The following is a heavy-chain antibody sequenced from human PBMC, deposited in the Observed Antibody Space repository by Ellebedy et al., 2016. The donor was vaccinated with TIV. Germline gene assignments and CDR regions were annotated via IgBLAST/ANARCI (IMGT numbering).Heavy chain of an antibody. V-gene: IGHV3-7*01. J-gene: IGHJ4*02. CDR1: GFSFSSFW. D-gene: IGHD5-24*01. CDR2: IKEDGSEK. Sequence: GESLKISXAASGFSFSSFWMSWVRQAPGKGLEWLANIKEDGSEKHHVDSVKGRFTISRDNAKNSLYLQMNSLRAEDTAVYYCVRNNAWSREDHWGQGTLVTVSS. CDR3: VRNNAWSREDH.